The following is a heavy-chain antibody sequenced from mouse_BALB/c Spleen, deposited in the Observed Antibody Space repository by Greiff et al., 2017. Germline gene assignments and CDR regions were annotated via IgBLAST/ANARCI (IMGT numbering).Heavy chain of an antibody. CDR2: IRNKANGYTT. D-gene: IGHD2-2*01. CDR1: GFTFTDYY. V-gene: IGHV7-3*02. J-gene: IGHJ3*01. Sequence: DVQLVESGGGLVQPGGSLRLSCATSGFTFTDYYMSWVRQPPGKALEWLGFIRNKANGYTTEYSASVKGRFTISRDNSQSILYLQMNTLRAEDSATYYCARVYGYDPAWFAYWGQGTLVTVSA. CDR3: ARVYGYDPAWFAY.